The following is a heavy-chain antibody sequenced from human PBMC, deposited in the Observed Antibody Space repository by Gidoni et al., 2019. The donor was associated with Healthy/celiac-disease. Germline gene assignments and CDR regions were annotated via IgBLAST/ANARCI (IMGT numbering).Heavy chain of an antibody. CDR3: ARHQSIFGVVIYYFDY. D-gene: IGHD3-3*01. CDR1: GGSISSSSYY. V-gene: IGHV4-39*01. Sequence: QLQLQESGPGLVKPSETLSLTCTFSGGSISSSSYYWGWIRQPPGKGLEWIGSTYYSGSTYYNPSLKSRVTISVDTSKNQFSLKLSSVTAADTAVYYCARHQSIFGVVIYYFDYWGQGTLVTVSS. J-gene: IGHJ4*02. CDR2: TYYSGST.